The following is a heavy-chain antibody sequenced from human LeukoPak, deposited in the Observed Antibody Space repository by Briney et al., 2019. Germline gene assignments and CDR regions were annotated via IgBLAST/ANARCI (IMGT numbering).Heavy chain of an antibody. CDR3: ARDPGQYYDILTGYYTPYYFDY. Sequence: ASVKVSCKASGYTFTSYAMNWVRQAPGQGLEWMGWINTNTGNPTYAQGFTGRFVFSLDTSVSTAYLQISSLKADDTAVYYCARDPGQYYDILTGYYTPYYFDYWGQGTLVTVSS. V-gene: IGHV7-4-1*02. CDR1: GYTFTSYA. J-gene: IGHJ4*02. CDR2: INTNTGNP. D-gene: IGHD3-9*01.